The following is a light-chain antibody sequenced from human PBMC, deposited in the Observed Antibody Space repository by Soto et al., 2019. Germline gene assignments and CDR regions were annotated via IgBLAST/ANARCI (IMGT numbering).Light chain of an antibody. V-gene: IGKV3-20*01. CDR1: QSVSSSY. Sequence: EIVWTHSPVTLSFSPGERSTFSCRASQSVSSSYIAWYQQKRGQAPRRLIYGASIRATGIPDRFSGSGSGTDFTLTISRLEPEDFALYYCQQYHTSPLTFGQGTKVDIK. CDR3: QQYHTSPLT. CDR2: GAS. J-gene: IGKJ1*01.